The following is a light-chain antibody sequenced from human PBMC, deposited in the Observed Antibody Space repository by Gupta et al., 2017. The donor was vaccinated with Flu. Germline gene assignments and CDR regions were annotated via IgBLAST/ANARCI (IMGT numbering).Light chain of an antibody. V-gene: IGLV2-14*01. CDR3: RSDTTISARN. CDR2: EVN. J-gene: IGLJ2*01. Sequence: QSALPQPASVSGSPGPAITISCPGTSSDVGEYDYVSWYHQHPGKAPQLILYEVNNRPAGGSSRFSGSKAGNTAALTISGRKEEEEADYYCRSDTTISARNFGGGTKLTVL. CDR1: SSDVGEYDY.